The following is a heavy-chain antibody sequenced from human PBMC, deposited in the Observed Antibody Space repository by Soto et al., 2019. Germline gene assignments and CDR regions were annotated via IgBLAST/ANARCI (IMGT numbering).Heavy chain of an antibody. D-gene: IGHD1-26*01. CDR2: ISYDGSNK. CDR1: GFTFSSYA. CDR3: ARDREEGGSYSPYYYYYYGMDV. V-gene: IGHV3-30-3*01. J-gene: IGHJ6*02. Sequence: GGSLRLSCAASGFTFSSYAMHWVRQAPGKGLEWVAVISYDGSNKYYADSVKGRFTISRDNSKNTLYLQMNSLRAEDTAVYYCARDREEGGSYSPYYYYYYGMDVWGQGTTVTVSS.